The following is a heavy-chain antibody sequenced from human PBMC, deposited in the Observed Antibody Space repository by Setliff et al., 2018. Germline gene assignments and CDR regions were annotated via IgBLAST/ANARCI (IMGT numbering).Heavy chain of an antibody. Sequence: SVKVSCKASRGTFSSYGITWVRQAPGQGLEWMGGIIPIFGTTDYAQKFQGRVTITTAESTSTAYMEMSSLRSEDTAVYYCARERGDIVSTTSYYYYMDVWGKGTTVTVSS. CDR3: ARERGDIVSTTSYYYYMDV. J-gene: IGHJ6*03. CDR2: IIPIFGTT. CDR1: RGTFSSYG. V-gene: IGHV1-69*05. D-gene: IGHD5-12*01.